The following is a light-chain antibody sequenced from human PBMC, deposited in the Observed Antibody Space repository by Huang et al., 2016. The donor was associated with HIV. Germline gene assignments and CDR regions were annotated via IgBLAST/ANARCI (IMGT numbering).Light chain of an antibody. CDR3: LQADISPRS. Sequence: DIQMTQSPSSVSASEGDTVTITCRASQDISIWLAWYQQKPREAPTLLIHSASILVSGVPSRFSGSGSGTNFSLTINGLRSDDFATYYCLQADISPRSFGQGTRLDIQ. CDR2: SAS. CDR1: QDISIW. V-gene: IGKV1-12*01. J-gene: IGKJ5*01.